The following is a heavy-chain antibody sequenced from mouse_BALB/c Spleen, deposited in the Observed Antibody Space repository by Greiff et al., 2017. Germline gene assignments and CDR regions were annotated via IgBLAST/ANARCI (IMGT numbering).Heavy chain of an antibody. CDR3: ARREVRYAMDY. Sequence: EVQRVESGGGLVKPGGSLKLSCAASGFTFSSYAMSWVRQTPEKRLEWVASISSGGSTYYPDSVKGRFTISRDNARNILYLQMSSLRSEDTAMYYCARREVRYAMDYWGQGTSVTVSS. V-gene: IGHV5-6-5*01. D-gene: IGHD2-14*01. CDR2: ISSGGST. J-gene: IGHJ4*01. CDR1: GFTFSSYA.